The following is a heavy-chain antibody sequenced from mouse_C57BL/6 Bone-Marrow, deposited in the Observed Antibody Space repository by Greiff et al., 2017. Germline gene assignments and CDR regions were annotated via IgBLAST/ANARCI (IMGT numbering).Heavy chain of an antibody. V-gene: IGHV1-15*01. Sequence: SGAELVRPGASVTLSCKASGYTFTDYEMHWVKQTPVHGLEWIGAIDPETGGTAYNQKFKGKAILTADKSSSTAYMELRSLTSEDSAVYYCTRSESVAWFAYWGEETLVTVSA. CDR3: TRSESVAWFAY. J-gene: IGHJ3*01. CDR2: IDPETGGT. CDR1: GYTFTDYE.